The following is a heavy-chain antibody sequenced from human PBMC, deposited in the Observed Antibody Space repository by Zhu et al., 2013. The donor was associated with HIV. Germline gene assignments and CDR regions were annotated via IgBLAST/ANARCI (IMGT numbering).Heavy chain of an antibody. Sequence: QVQLVQSGGEVKKPGASVKVSCKASGYAFTLYGITWVRQAPGQGLEWMGWISTYNDNTNCAQNLQDRVTMTSDTSTNTAYMELRRLRSDDTAVYYCTRGLSGATRGMDVWGQGTTVTVSS. J-gene: IGHJ6*02. D-gene: IGHD1-26*01. CDR3: TRGLSGATRGMDV. CDR1: GYAFTLYG. V-gene: IGHV1-18*01. CDR2: ISTYNDNT.